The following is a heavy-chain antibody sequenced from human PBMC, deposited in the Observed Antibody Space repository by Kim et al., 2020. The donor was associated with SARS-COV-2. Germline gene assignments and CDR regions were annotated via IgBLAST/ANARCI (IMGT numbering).Heavy chain of an antibody. J-gene: IGHJ4*02. V-gene: IGHV3-11*01. D-gene: IGHD1-26*01. Sequence: GGSLRLSCAASGFTFSDYYMSWIRQAPGKGLEWVSYISKSGDSRHYADPVKGLFTISRNNAKNSLFLQMNSLRAEDTAIYYCARVPYSGSPLDYWGQGSLVTVSS. CDR3: ARVPYSGSPLDY. CDR1: GFTFSDYY. CDR2: ISKSGDSR.